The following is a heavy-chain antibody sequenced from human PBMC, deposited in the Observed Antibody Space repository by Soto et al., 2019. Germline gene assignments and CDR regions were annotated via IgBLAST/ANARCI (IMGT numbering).Heavy chain of an antibody. Sequence: PSETLSLTCTVSGGSISSSSYYWGGIRQPPGKGLEWIGSIYYSRSTYYNPSLKSRVTISVDTSKNQFSLKLSSVTAADTAVYYCAGQEAAKLTMVRGVIITHFDYWGQGTLVTVSS. J-gene: IGHJ4*02. CDR3: AGQEAAKLTMVRGVIITHFDY. D-gene: IGHD3-10*01. CDR2: IYYSRST. V-gene: IGHV4-39*01. CDR1: GGSISSSSYY.